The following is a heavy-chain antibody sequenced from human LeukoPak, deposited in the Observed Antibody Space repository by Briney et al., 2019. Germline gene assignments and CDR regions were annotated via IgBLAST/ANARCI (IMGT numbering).Heavy chain of an antibody. CDR2: IWYDGNRE. D-gene: IGHD6-19*01. CDR3: ARDARTIIAVAGTFDD. V-gene: IGHV3-33*08. CDR1: GFTFSSYA. Sequence: GGSLRLSCAASGFTFSSYAMSWVRQAPGKGLEWVAVIWYDGNREFYADSVKGRFTISRDNSKNTLYLQMNSLRAEDTAVYYCARDARTIIAVAGTFDDWGQGTLVTVSS. J-gene: IGHJ4*02.